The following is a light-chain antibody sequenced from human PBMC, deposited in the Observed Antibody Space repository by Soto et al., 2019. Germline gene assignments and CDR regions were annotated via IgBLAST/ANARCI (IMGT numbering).Light chain of an antibody. J-gene: IGKJ2*01. CDR2: KAT. CDR3: QQYHDFQYT. V-gene: IGKV1-5*03. Sequence: DFQMTQSPSTLSASVGDGVTITCRASQSIGSGLAWYQQQPGKAPKLLIYKATNLQRGVSSRFSGSGSGTDFSLTISSLQPADSATYHCQQYHDFQYTFGQGTKLEI. CDR1: QSIGSG.